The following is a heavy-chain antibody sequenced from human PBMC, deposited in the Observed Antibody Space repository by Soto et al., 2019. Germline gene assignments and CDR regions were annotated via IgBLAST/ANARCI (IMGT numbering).Heavy chain of an antibody. J-gene: IGHJ5*02. D-gene: IGHD3-9*01. Sequence: DSVKGRFTISRDNSKNTLYLQMNSLRAEDTAVYYCAKDAAPVLRYSHDPWGQGTLVTVSS. V-gene: IGHV3-30*02. CDR3: AKDAAPVLRYSHDP.